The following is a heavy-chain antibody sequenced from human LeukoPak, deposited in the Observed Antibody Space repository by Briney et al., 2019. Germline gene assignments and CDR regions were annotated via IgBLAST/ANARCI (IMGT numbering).Heavy chain of an antibody. Sequence: SGESLKISCEGSGYTFGSYWIGWVRQMPGKGLEWVGIIYPDDSDTRYSPSFQGQVTISLDRSINTAYLQWSSLKASDTAIYYCASPQAAYCGGDCYSPWGQGTMVTVSS. J-gene: IGHJ3*01. CDR3: ASPQAAYCGGDCYSP. D-gene: IGHD2-21*02. CDR2: IYPDDSDT. V-gene: IGHV5-51*01. CDR1: GYTFGSYW.